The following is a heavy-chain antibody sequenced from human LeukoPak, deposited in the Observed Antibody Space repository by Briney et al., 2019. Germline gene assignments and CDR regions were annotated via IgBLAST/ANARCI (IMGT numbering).Heavy chain of an antibody. V-gene: IGHV3-43D*03. CDR1: GFTFDDYA. J-gene: IGHJ4*02. CDR2: FGWDGGSS. CDR3: ARETYCGGDCQNAYFDY. D-gene: IGHD2-21*01. Sequence: GGSLRLSCAASGFTFDDYAMTWVGKAPGKVLRGVSLFGWDGGSSYYADSVKGRFTISRDNSKNSLYLQMNSLRAEDTALYYCARETYCGGDCQNAYFDYWGQGTLVTVSS.